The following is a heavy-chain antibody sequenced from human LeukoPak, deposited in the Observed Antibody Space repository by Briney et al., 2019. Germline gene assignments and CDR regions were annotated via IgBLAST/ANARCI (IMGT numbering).Heavy chain of an antibody. CDR3: ARDKDGDYAFDY. CDR1: GGSLSSYY. CDR2: IYYSGST. Sequence: SETLSLTCTVSGGSLSSYYWSWIRQPPGKGLEWIGYIYYSGSTNYNPSLKSRVTISVDTSKNQFSLKLSSVTAADTAVYYCARDKDGDYAFDYWGQGTLVTVSS. D-gene: IGHD4-17*01. J-gene: IGHJ4*02. V-gene: IGHV4-59*01.